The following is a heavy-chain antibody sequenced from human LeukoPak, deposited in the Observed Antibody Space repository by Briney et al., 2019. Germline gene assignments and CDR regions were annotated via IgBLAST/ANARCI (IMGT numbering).Heavy chain of an antibody. J-gene: IGHJ5*02. V-gene: IGHV3-23*01. CDR3: AKALTPHYDFWSGYPEFDP. Sequence: PGGSLRLSCAASGFTLSSYAMSWVRQAPGKGLEWVSAISGSGGSTYYADSVKGRFTISRDNSKNTLYLQMNSLRAEDTAVYYCAKALTPHYDFWSGYPEFDPWGQGTLVTVSS. CDR1: GFTLSSYA. CDR2: ISGSGGST. D-gene: IGHD3-3*01.